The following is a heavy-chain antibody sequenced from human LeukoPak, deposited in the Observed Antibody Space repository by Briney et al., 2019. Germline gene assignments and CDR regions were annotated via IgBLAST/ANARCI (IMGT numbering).Heavy chain of an antibody. V-gene: IGHV3-7*01. D-gene: IGHD6-19*01. Sequence: PGGSLRLSCAASGFTFSSYWMSWVRQAPGKGLEWVANIKRDGSEKYYVDSVKGRFTISRDNAKNSLYLQMKSLRAEDTAVYYCARDWQQWLGGYYYYYGMDVWGQETTVTVSS. J-gene: IGHJ6*02. CDR2: IKRDGSEK. CDR1: GFTFSSYW. CDR3: ARDWQQWLGGYYYYYGMDV.